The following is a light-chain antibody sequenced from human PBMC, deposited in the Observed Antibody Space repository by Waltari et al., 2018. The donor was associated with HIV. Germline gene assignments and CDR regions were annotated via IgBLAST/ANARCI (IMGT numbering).Light chain of an antibody. CDR1: ETVGAY. CDR2: DSS. Sequence: EIVLTQSPDILSLSPGHRATLYCRANETVGAYIAWYRQKPGKVPRVLIYDSSKRATDIPERFSGSKSGTDFTHTSSSLEPEDFAIYYCQQRARWPVTFGQGTRVDIK. CDR3: QQRARWPVT. J-gene: IGKJ5*01. V-gene: IGKV3-11*01.